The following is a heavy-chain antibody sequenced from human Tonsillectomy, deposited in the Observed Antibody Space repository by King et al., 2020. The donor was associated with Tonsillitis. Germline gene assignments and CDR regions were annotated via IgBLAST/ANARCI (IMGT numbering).Heavy chain of an antibody. CDR3: ARMYTRRNYFDY. CDR1: GGSISNYY. J-gene: IGHJ4*02. CDR2: IYYSGGT. V-gene: IGHV4-59*08. Sequence: VQLQESGPGLVKPSETLSLTCTVSGGSISNYYWTWIRPPPGKGLEWIGYIYYSGGTNYNPSLKSRVTISVDTSKNQFSLKLSSVTAADTAVYYCARMYTRRNYFDYWGQGTLVTVSS. D-gene: IGHD1-14*01.